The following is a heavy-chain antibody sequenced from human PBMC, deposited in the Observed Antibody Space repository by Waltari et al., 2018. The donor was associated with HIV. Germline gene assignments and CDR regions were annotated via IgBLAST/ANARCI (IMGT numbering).Heavy chain of an antibody. D-gene: IGHD4-17*01. J-gene: IGHJ4*02. Sequence: EVQLVESGGGLVQPGGSLRLPWAASGFTFRRYWMHWVRQAPGKGLVWVSRINSDGSNTDYADSVSGRITISRDNAKNTLYLEMNSLRAEDTAVYYCARGLSLGDRYRIDYFHYWGQGALVTVSS. V-gene: IGHV3-74*01. CDR1: GFTFRRYW. CDR2: INSDGSNT. CDR3: ARGLSLGDRYRIDYFHY.